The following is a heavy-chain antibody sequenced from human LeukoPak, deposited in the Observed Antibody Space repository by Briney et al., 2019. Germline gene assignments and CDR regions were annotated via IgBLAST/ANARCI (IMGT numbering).Heavy chain of an antibody. CDR1: GDSISSSGYY. CDR2: IYYSGST. CDR3: ARGRSIAAGGY. Sequence: SETLSLTCTVSGDSISSSGYYWGWLRQPPGKGLEWFGSIYYSGSTYYNPSLKSRVTISVDTSKNQFSPKLSSVTAADTAVYYCARGRSIAAGGYWGQGTLVTVSS. J-gene: IGHJ4*02. V-gene: IGHV4-39*01. D-gene: IGHD6-13*01.